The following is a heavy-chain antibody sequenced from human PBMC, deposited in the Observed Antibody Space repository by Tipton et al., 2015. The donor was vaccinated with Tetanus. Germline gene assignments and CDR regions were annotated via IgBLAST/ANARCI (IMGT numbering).Heavy chain of an antibody. V-gene: IGHV4-34*01. CDR1: GGSFSGYY. CDR2: INRSGTT. CDR3: ARTKWTVRIFDF. D-gene: IGHD4-17*01. Sequence: TLSLTCAVSGGSFSGYYWTWIRQPPGKGLEWIGEINRSGTTDFNQSLKSRVTLSVDPSGRQFSLRLFSVTAADTAVYYCARTKWTVRIFDFWGQGVRVTVSS. J-gene: IGHJ4*02.